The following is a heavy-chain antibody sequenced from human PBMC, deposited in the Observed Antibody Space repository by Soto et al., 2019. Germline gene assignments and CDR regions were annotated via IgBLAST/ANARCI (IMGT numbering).Heavy chain of an antibody. J-gene: IGHJ5*02. Sequence: SGWSLRLSCAASGFTFSSYAMSWVRQAPGKGLEWVSAISGSGGSTYYADSVKGRFTISRDNSKNTLYLQMNSLRAEDTAVYYCAKDPSGSYWSWGQGTLVTVSS. D-gene: IGHD1-26*01. CDR1: GFTFSSYA. V-gene: IGHV3-23*01. CDR2: ISGSGGST. CDR3: AKDPSGSYWS.